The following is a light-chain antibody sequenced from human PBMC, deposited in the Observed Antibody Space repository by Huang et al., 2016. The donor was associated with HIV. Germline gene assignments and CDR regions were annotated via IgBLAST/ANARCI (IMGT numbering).Light chain of an antibody. CDR1: QGIPNY. J-gene: IGKJ4*01. CDR2: AAS. Sequence: IQLTQSPSSLSIYVGDKVTITCRASQGIPNYVAWYQQRPGKAPKLLIYAASTLQNGVPSRFSGSGSGADFALSIANVQPEDAATYYCQQFSSYPLTFGGGTKVEIK. CDR3: QQFSSYPLT. V-gene: IGKV1-9*01.